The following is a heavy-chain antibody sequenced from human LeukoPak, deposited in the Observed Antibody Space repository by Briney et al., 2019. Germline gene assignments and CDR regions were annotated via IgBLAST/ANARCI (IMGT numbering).Heavy chain of an antibody. V-gene: IGHV3-21*04. Sequence: GGSLRLSCAGSGFNFSSYSMSWVRQAPWKGLEFVSSISSSSSFIYYADSVKGRFTISRDNAKDSLYLQMNSLRAEDTAVYYCARDPGSGYEEHFDYWGQGTLVTVSS. D-gene: IGHD5-12*01. CDR3: ARDPGSGYEEHFDY. J-gene: IGHJ4*02. CDR1: GFNFSSYS. CDR2: ISSSSSFI.